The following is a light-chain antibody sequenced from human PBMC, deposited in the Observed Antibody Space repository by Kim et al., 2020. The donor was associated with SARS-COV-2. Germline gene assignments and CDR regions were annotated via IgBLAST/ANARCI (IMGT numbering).Light chain of an antibody. CDR2: ESS. CDR1: QSISSW. V-gene: IGKV1-5*01. Sequence: VSVGDRVTITCRASQSISSWLAWYQQKPGKAPKLLIYESSSLESGVPSTFSGSGSGTEFTLTISSLQPDDFATYYCQQYNRFPLTFGGGTKVDIK. CDR3: QQYNRFPLT. J-gene: IGKJ4*01.